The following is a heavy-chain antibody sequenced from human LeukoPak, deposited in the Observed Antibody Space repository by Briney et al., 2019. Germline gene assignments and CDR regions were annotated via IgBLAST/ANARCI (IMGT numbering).Heavy chain of an antibody. CDR1: GFSFSNYY. Sequence: GGSLRISCKASGFSFSNYYMNWVRQAPGKGLEWVSSISSSSSYIYYADSVKGRFTISRDNAKNSLYLQMNSLRAEDTAVYYCARVGRWLQLNYFDYWGQGTLVTVSS. V-gene: IGHV3-21*01. CDR2: ISSSSSYI. CDR3: ARVGRWLQLNYFDY. D-gene: IGHD5-24*01. J-gene: IGHJ4*02.